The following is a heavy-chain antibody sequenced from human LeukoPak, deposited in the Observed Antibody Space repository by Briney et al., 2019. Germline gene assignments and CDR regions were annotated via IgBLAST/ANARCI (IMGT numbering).Heavy chain of an antibody. CDR2: IYYSGST. Sequence: SETLSLTCTVSGGSISSSSYYWGWIRQPPGKGLEWIGSIYYSGSTYYNPSLKSRVTISVDTSKNQFSLKLSSVTAADTAVYYCARSGRGTYYYFDYWGQGTLVTVSS. CDR1: GGSISSSSYY. J-gene: IGHJ4*02. CDR3: ARSGRGTYYYFDY. D-gene: IGHD1-26*01. V-gene: IGHV4-39*07.